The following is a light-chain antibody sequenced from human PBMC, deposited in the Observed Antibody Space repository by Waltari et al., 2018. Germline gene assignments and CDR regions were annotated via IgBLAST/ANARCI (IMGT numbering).Light chain of an antibody. CDR2: GNS. V-gene: IGLV1-40*01. Sequence: QSVLTQPPSVSGAPGQRVTISCTGSSSHIGAGYDVHWYQRLPGTAPKLLIYGNSNRPSGVPDRFSGSKSGTSASLAITGLQAEDEADYYCQSYDSSLSAYVVFGGGTKLTVL. CDR1: SSHIGAGYD. J-gene: IGLJ2*01. CDR3: QSYDSSLSAYVV.